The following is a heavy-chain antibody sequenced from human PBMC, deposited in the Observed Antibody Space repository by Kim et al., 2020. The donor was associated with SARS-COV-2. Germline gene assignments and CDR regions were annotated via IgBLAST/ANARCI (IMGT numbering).Heavy chain of an antibody. D-gene: IGHD4-17*01. Sequence: ASVKVSCKASGYTFTSYGISWVRQAPGQGLEWMGWISAYNGNTNYAQKLQGRVTMTTDTSTSTAYMELRSLRSDDTAVYYCARGSPVTTLPELVGESGAFDIWGQGTMVTVSS. V-gene: IGHV1-18*04. CDR1: GYTFTSYG. J-gene: IGHJ3*02. CDR2: ISAYNGNT. CDR3: ARGSPVTTLPELVGESGAFDI.